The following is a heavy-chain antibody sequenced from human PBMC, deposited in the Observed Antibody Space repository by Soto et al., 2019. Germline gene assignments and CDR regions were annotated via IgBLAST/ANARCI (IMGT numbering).Heavy chain of an antibody. CDR2: ISPYNGHT. CDR1: GYTFTNYG. J-gene: IGHJ4*02. V-gene: IGHV1-18*01. Sequence: QVHLVQSGAEVKKPGASVKVSCKASGYTFTNYGISWVRQAPGQGLEWMGWISPYNGHTHYTQRFQGRVTMTTDTSTTTTFMELRSLSSDDTAVYYCAREDVGDKIDYWGQGTLVAVSS. CDR3: AREDVGDKIDY.